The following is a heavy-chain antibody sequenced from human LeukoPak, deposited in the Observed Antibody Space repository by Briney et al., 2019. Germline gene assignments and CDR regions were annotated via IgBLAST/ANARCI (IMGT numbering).Heavy chain of an antibody. CDR3: ARLVVAATNWFDP. D-gene: IGHD2-15*01. Sequence: SETLSLTCTVSGGSISSYYWSWIRQPPGKGLGWIGYIYYSGSTNYNPSLKSRVTISVDTSKSQFSLKLSSVTAADTAVYYCARLVVAATNWFDPWGQGTLVTVSS. CDR2: IYYSGST. V-gene: IGHV4-59*01. J-gene: IGHJ5*02. CDR1: GGSISSYY.